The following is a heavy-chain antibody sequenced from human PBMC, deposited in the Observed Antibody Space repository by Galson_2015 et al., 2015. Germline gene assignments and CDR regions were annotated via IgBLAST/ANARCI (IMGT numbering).Heavy chain of an antibody. CDR1: GFPFSNYG. V-gene: IGHV1-18*01. J-gene: IGHJ6*03. CDR3: VRDSPGGNNYYMDV. Sequence: SVEVSCKGLGFPFSNYGVSWVRQAPGQGLGGMGRISAYSGNTKSAQNLKNRVYMTTNTSTSTVSMELRSLRCGVEAVAYCVRDSPGGNNYYMDVWGKGTTVTLSS. D-gene: IGHD3-16*01. CDR2: ISAYSGNT.